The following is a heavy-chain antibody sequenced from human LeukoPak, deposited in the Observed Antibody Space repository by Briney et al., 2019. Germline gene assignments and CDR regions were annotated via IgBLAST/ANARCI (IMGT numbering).Heavy chain of an antibody. CDR3: ARDPAALYYFDY. V-gene: IGHV1-18*01. D-gene: IGHD6-25*01. CDR1: GYTFTSYG. J-gene: IGHJ4*02. Sequence: ASVKVSCKASGYTFTSYGISWVRQAPGQGLEWMGWISAYNGNTNYAQKLQGRVTMTTDTSTSTAYMELRSLRSEDTAVYYCARDPAALYYFDYWGQGTLVTVSS. CDR2: ISAYNGNT.